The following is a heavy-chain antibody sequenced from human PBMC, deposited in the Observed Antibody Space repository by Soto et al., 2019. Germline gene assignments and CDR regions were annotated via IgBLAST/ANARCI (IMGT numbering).Heavy chain of an antibody. CDR2: VSFDGSNK. Sequence: QLQLVESGGGVVQPGRSLRLSCAASGFTFSTHAMHWVRQAPGKGLECVAIVSFDGSNKYYADSVKGRFTISRDNSKNTLYLQMSGLTPEDTAVYYCARDQTGITTTGGGRIDHWGQGTLVTVSS. J-gene: IGHJ4*02. D-gene: IGHD1-20*01. CDR1: GFTFSTHA. CDR3: ARDQTGITTTGGGRIDH. V-gene: IGHV3-30-3*01.